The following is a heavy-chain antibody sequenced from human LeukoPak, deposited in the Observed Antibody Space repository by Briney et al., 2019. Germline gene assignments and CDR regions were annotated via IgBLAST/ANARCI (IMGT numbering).Heavy chain of an antibody. CDR3: ARAPWDYYDSSAVAEYFQH. J-gene: IGHJ1*01. CDR2: ISSSGSTI. CDR1: GFTFSSYE. Sequence: GGSLRLXCAASGFTFSSYEMNWVRQAPGKGLEWVSYISSSGSTIYYADSVKGRFTISRDNAKNSLYLQMNSLRAEDTAVYYCARAPWDYYDSSAVAEYFQHWGQGTLVTVSS. D-gene: IGHD3-22*01. V-gene: IGHV3-48*03.